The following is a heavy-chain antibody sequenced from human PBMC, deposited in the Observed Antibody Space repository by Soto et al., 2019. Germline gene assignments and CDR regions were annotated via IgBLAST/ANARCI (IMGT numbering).Heavy chain of an antibody. J-gene: IGHJ6*02. V-gene: IGHV3-72*01. CDR2: IRRKANSYTT. CDR3: AMLGGWSGGSSGMEV. CDR1: GLIFSDYH. D-gene: IGHD6-19*01. Sequence: EVQLVESGGGLVQPGGSLRLSCAASGLIFSDYHMDWVRQAPGKGLEWVGRIRRKANSYTTEYAASVKGRFTISRDDSKNSLYLQLNSLKSEDTAVYYCAMLGGWSGGSSGMEVWGQGNTVTVSS.